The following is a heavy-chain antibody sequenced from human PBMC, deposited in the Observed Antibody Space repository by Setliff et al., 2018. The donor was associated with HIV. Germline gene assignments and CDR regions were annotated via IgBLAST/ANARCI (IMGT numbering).Heavy chain of an antibody. CDR2: MNPNSGNT. CDR3: GRGRAALNAFDV. Sequence: GASVKVSCKASGYTFTSYDINWVRQATGQGLEWMGWMNPNSGNTGYAQKFQGRVTMTRNTSISTAYMELSSLRSEDTAVYYCGRGRAALNAFDVWGQGTMVTVSS. CDR1: GYTFTSYD. D-gene: IGHD6-13*01. J-gene: IGHJ3*01. V-gene: IGHV1-8*02.